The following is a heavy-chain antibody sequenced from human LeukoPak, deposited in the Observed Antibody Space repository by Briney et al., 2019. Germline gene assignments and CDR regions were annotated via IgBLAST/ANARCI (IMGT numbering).Heavy chain of an antibody. CDR1: GYTFTGYY. Sequence: ASVKVSCKASGYTFTGYYMHWVRQSPGQGLEWMGWINPNSGGTNYAQKFQGRVTMTRDTSISTAYMELSRLRSDDTAVYYCARVLRRREWKLKDWGQGTLVTVSS. D-gene: IGHD1-26*01. V-gene: IGHV1-2*02. CDR3: ARVLRRREWKLKD. CDR2: INPNSGGT. J-gene: IGHJ4*02.